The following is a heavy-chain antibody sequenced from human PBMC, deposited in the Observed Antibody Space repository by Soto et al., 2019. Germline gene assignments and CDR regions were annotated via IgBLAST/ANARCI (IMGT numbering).Heavy chain of an antibody. J-gene: IGHJ6*02. Sequence: PGGSLRLSCAASGFTFSDRYMSWIRQAPGKGLEWLSYISGTSDTIYYADSVKGRFTISRDNAKNSVYLQMNSLRAEDTAVYYCARVVRVGSTGVWGQGTTVTVSS. CDR1: GFTFSDRY. V-gene: IGHV3-11*01. D-gene: IGHD1-26*01. CDR3: ARVVRVGSTGV. CDR2: ISGTSDTI.